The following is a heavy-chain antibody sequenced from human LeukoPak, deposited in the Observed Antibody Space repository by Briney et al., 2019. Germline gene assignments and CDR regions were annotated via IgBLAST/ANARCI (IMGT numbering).Heavy chain of an antibody. CDR3: ARDASLAGTSYYYYGMDV. CDR2: IWYDGSNK. CDR1: GFTFSSYG. Sequence: GGSLRLSCAASGFTFSSYGMHWVRQAPGKGLEWVAVIWYDGSNKYYADSVKGRFTISRDNSKNTLYLQMNSLRAEDTAVYYCARDASLAGTSYYYYGMDVWGQGTTVTVS. V-gene: IGHV3-33*01. J-gene: IGHJ6*02. D-gene: IGHD6-19*01.